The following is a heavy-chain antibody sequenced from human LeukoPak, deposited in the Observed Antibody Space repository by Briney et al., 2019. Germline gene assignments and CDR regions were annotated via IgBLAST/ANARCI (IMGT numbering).Heavy chain of an antibody. D-gene: IGHD3-3*01. V-gene: IGHV3-23*01. CDR3: AKDGDYDFWSGYLYFDY. CDR2: ISGSGGST. CDR1: GFTFSSYA. Sequence: GGSLRLSCAASGFTFSSYAMSWVRQAPGKGVEWVSAISGSGGSTYYADSVKGRFTISRDNSKNTLYLQMNSLRAEDTAVYYCAKDGDYDFWSGYLYFDYWGQGTLVTVSS. J-gene: IGHJ4*02.